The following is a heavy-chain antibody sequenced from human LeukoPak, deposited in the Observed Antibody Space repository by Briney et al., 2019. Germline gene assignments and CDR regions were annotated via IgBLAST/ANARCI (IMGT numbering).Heavy chain of an antibody. CDR2: IDNRGRTT. V-gene: IGHV3-23*05. D-gene: IGHD2-15*01. CDR3: AKFAQRYCSGGSCHPFDY. CDR1: GFTFSSYA. J-gene: IGHJ4*02. Sequence: TGGSLRLSCAASGFTFSSYAMNWVRQAPGKGLEWVSTIDNRGRTTYYTDSVKGRFTISRDNSKNTLHLQMNSLRAEDTAAYYCAKFAQRYCSGGSCHPFDYWGQGTLVTVSS.